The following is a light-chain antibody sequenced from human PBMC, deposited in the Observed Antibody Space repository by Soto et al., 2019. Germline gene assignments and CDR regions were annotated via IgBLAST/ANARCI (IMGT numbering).Light chain of an antibody. V-gene: IGLV2-14*01. Sequence: ALTQPAYGKGAPVRASSITCTGTSSDIGAYNFVSWYQQHPGKAPKLMIYDVSNRPSGVSDRFSGFKSGDTASLTISGLQAEDEADYYCTSYTTSGSYVFGTGTKVTVL. CDR2: DVS. J-gene: IGLJ1*01. CDR1: SSDIGAYNF. CDR3: TSYTTSGSYV.